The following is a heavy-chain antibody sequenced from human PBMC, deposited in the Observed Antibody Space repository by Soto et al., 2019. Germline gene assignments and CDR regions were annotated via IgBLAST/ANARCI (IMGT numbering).Heavy chain of an antibody. CDR2: MNPNSGNT. V-gene: IGHV1-8*01. D-gene: IGHD3-22*01. CDR1: GYTFTSYD. J-gene: IGHJ6*02. Sequence: QVQLVQSGAEVKKPGASVKVSCKASGYTFTSYDIIWVRQATGQGLEWMGWMNPNSGNTGYAQKFQGRVTMTRNTSISTAYMELSSLRSEDTAVYYCARVYDSSGYYFYYYYYGMDVWGQGTTVTVSS. CDR3: ARVYDSSGYYFYYYYYGMDV.